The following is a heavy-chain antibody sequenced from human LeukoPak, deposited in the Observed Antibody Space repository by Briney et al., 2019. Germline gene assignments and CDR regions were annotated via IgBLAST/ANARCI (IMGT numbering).Heavy chain of an antibody. J-gene: IGHJ4*02. CDR1: GFTFSSYA. CDR2: ISGSGGST. V-gene: IGHV3-23*01. CDR3: AKGRTSYGDYVDY. Sequence: QSGGSLRLSCAASGFTFSSYAMSWVRQAQGKGLGWGSAISGSGGSTYYADPVKGRFTISRDNSKNTLYLQMNSLRAEDTAVYYCAKGRTSYGDYVDYWGQGTLVTVSS. D-gene: IGHD4-17*01.